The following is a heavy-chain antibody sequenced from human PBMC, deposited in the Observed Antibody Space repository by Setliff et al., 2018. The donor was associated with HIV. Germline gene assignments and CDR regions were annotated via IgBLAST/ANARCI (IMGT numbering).Heavy chain of an antibody. CDR3: ASLDGSESPYIYYYYMDA. J-gene: IGHJ6*03. V-gene: IGHV4-39*01. Sequence: PSETLSLTCTVSGGSISTSRYYWGWIRQPPGKGLEWIGSINYRGNTYYNPSLKSRAAISVDTSKNQISLKLSSVTAADTAVYYCASLDGSESPYIYYYYMDAWGKGTAVTVSS. CDR1: GGSISTSRYY. D-gene: IGHD3-10*01. CDR2: INYRGNT.